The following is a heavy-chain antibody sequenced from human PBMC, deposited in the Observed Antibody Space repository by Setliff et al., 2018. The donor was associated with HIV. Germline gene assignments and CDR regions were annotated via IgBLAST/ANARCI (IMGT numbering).Heavy chain of an antibody. Sequence: GGSLRLSCAASGFTLTGYSIIWVRQAPGKGLEWVSTISNSGGSTYYADSVKGRFTISRDNSENTLYLQMNGLRSEDTAVYYCARVTSDSSGYYWGYYFDYWGQGTRVTVSS. D-gene: IGHD3-22*01. CDR2: ISNSGGST. CDR3: ARVTSDSSGYYWGYYFDY. J-gene: IGHJ4*02. CDR1: GFTLTGYS. V-gene: IGHV3-23*01.